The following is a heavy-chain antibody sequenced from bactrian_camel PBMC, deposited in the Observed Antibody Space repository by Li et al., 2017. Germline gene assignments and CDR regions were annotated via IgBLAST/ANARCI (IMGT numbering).Heavy chain of an antibody. CDR1: GDTYSTNC. D-gene: IGHD6*01. CDR2: IYTGGDR. CDR3: AEGRGSRGEHCYSPNY. J-gene: IGHJ4*01. V-gene: IGHV3S53*01. Sequence: HVQLVESGGGSVQAGGSMNLSCAISGDTYSTNCMGWFRQAPGKEREGVAAIYTGGDRLYADSVKGRFTISRDSAKNTVYLQMNNLQPEDTATYYCAEGRGSRGEHCYSPNYWGQGTQVTVS.